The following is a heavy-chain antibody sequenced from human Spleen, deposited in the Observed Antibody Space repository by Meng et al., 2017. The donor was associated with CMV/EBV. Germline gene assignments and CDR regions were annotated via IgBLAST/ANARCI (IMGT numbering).Heavy chain of an antibody. J-gene: IGHJ3*02. V-gene: IGHV3-21*01. Sequence: GGSLRLSCAASGFTFSSYSMNWVRQAPGKGLEWVSSISSSSSYIYYADSVKGRFTISRDNAKNSLYLQMNSLRAEDTAVYYCARDSRQWDASDIWGQGTMVTVSS. CDR1: GFTFSSYS. D-gene: IGHD6-19*01. CDR2: ISSSSSYI. CDR3: ARDSRQWDASDI.